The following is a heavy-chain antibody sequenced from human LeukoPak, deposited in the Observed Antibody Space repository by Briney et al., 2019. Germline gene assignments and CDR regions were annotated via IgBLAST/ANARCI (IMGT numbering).Heavy chain of an antibody. J-gene: IGHJ4*02. CDR3: ARIGSTYFTNHFFDY. Sequence: GESLKISCKGTGYRFTGYWIAWVRQMPGKGLEWVGIIYPGDSDTRYSPSFQGQVTISADKSTTTAYLQWSSLKASDTAMYYCARIGSTYFTNHFFDYWGQGTLVTVSS. CDR2: IYPGDSDT. V-gene: IGHV5-51*01. D-gene: IGHD2/OR15-2a*01. CDR1: GYRFTGYW.